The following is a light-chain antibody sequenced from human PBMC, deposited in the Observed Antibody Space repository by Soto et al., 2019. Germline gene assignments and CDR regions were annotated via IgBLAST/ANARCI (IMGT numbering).Light chain of an antibody. CDR2: GNS. V-gene: IGLV1-40*01. CDR3: QSYDSSLSGSRV. Sequence: QLVLTQPPSVSGAPGQKVTISCTGSSSNIGAGYDVHWYQQLPGTAPKLLIYGNSNRPSGVPDRFSGSKSGTSASLAITGLQAEEEADYYCQSYDSSLSGSRVFGGGTKLTVL. J-gene: IGLJ3*02. CDR1: SSNIGAGYD.